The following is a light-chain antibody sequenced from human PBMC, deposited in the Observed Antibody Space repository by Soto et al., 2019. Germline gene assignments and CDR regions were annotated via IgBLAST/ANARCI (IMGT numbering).Light chain of an antibody. CDR3: QSYDSSLSGWV. CDR1: SSNIGAGYD. Sequence: QPVLTQPPSVSGAPGQRVTISCTGSSSNIGAGYDVHWYQQLPGTAPKLLIYGNSNRPSGVPDRFSGSESGTSASLAITGLRAEDEADYYCQSYDSSLSGWVFGGGTKLTVL. CDR2: GNS. J-gene: IGLJ3*02. V-gene: IGLV1-40*01.